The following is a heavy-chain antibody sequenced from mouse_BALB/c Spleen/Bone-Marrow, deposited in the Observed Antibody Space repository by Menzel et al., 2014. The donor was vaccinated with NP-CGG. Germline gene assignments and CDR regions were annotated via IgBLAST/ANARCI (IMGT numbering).Heavy chain of an antibody. Sequence: IMHWVKQKPGQGLEWIGYINPYNDGTKYNEKFKGKATLTSDKSSSTAYMELSSLTSEDSAVYYCARRWLPYAMDYWGQGTSVTVSS. CDR3: ARRWLPYAMDY. V-gene: IGHV1-14*01. D-gene: IGHD2-3*01. CDR2: INPYNDGT. J-gene: IGHJ4*01. CDR1: I.